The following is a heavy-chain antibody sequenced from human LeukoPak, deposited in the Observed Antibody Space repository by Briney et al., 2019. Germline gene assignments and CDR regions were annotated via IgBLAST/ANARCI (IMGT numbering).Heavy chain of an antibody. D-gene: IGHD6-13*01. J-gene: IGHJ6*03. V-gene: IGHV4-31*03. CDR2: ICYSGST. Sequence: TSETLSLTCTVSGGSISSGGYYWSWIRQHPGKGLEWIGYICYSGSTYYNPSLKSRVTISVDTSKNQFSLKLSSVTAADTAVYYCATYSSSWPGPYYYYYYMDVWGKGTTVTVSS. CDR3: ATYSSSWPGPYYYYYYMDV. CDR1: GGSISSGGYY.